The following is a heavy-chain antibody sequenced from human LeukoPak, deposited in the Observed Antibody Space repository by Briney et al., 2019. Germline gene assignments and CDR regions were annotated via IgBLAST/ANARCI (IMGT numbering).Heavy chain of an antibody. CDR2: INHSGST. CDR3: ARHGPPGIAAAGTVAGIDY. Sequence: SETLSLTCAVYGGSFSGYYWSWIRQPPGKGLEWIGEINHSGSTNYNPSLKSRVTISVDTSKNQFSLKLSSVTAADTAVYYCARHGPPGIAAAGTVAGIDYWGQGTLVTVSS. V-gene: IGHV4-34*01. CDR1: GGSFSGYY. J-gene: IGHJ4*02. D-gene: IGHD6-13*01.